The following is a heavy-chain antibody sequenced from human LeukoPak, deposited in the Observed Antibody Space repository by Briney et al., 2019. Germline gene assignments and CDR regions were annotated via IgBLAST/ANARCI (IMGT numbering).Heavy chain of an antibody. CDR1: GFTFGDYA. CDR3: AKDLGYYGSGSARDAFDI. Sequence: GGSLRLSCAASGFTFGDYAMHWVRQAPGKGLEGVSLIRGDGGSTSYADSVKGRFTISRDNSKNSLYLQMNSLRTEDTALFYCAKDLGYYGSGSARDAFDIRGQGTMVTVSS. D-gene: IGHD3-10*01. V-gene: IGHV3-43*02. J-gene: IGHJ3*02. CDR2: IRGDGGST.